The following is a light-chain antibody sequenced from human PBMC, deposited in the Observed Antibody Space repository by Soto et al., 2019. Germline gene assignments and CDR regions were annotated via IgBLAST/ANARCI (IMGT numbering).Light chain of an antibody. V-gene: IGKV1-39*01. CDR3: QQSYSNPLT. CDR1: QSISSY. Sequence: IQMTQSPSSLSASVGDRVTITCRASQSISSYLNWYQQKPGKAPKLLIYAASSLQSGVPSRFSGSGSGTDFTLTISSLQPEDFATYYCQQSYSNPLTFGQGTKLEI. CDR2: AAS. J-gene: IGKJ2*01.